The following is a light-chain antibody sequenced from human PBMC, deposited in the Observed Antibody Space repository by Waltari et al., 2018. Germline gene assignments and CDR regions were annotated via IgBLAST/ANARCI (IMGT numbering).Light chain of an antibody. Sequence: DIQMTQSPSTLSASVGDRVTITCPASQSINNWLAWYQQKPGKAPKLLIYKASTLESGVPSRFSGSGAGTEFTLTISSLQADDYATYYCQQYNSYSLRTFGGGTKVEIK. CDR2: KAS. CDR1: QSINNW. CDR3: QQYNSYSLRT. J-gene: IGKJ4*02. V-gene: IGKV1-5*03.